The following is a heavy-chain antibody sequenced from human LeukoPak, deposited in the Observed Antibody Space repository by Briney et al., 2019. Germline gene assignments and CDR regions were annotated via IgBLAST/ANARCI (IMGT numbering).Heavy chain of an antibody. V-gene: IGHV1-18*01. CDR1: GYTFTSYG. Sequence: VKVSCKASGYTFTSYGISWVRQAPGQGLEWMGWISAYNGNTNYAQKLQGRVTMTTDTSTSTAYMELRSLRSDDTAVYYCARVRGSYYDSSGYTHWGQGTLVTVSS. D-gene: IGHD3-22*01. CDR3: ARVRGSYYDSSGYTH. J-gene: IGHJ4*02. CDR2: ISAYNGNT.